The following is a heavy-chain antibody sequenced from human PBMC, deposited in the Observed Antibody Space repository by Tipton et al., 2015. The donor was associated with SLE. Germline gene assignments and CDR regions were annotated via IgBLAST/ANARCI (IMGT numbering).Heavy chain of an antibody. CDR2: ISAYNGNT. Sequence: QVQLVQSGAEVKKPGASVKVSCKASSYTFTSYGISWVRQAPGQGLEWMGWISAYNGNTNYAQKLQGRVTMTTDTSTSTAYMELRSLRSDDTAVYYCARASYCSGGSCYPHYFDYWGQGTLVTVSS. J-gene: IGHJ4*02. D-gene: IGHD2-15*01. CDR3: ARASYCSGGSCYPHYFDY. CDR1: SYTFTSYG. V-gene: IGHV1-18*01.